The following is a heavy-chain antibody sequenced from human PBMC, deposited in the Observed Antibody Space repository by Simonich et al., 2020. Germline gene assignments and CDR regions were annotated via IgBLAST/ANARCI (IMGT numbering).Heavy chain of an antibody. Sequence: GGGLVQPGGSLRLSCAASGFTFSSYAMSWVRQAPGKGLEWVSAISGSGGSTYYADSVKGRFTISRDNSKNTLYLQMNSLRAEDTAVYYLGKNFGERITLNVVVIDAFDIWGQGTMVTVSS. CDR3: GKNFGERITLNVVVIDAFDI. D-gene: IGHD3-22*01. J-gene: IGHJ3*02. V-gene: IGHV3-23*01. CDR2: ISGSGGST. CDR1: GFTFSSYA.